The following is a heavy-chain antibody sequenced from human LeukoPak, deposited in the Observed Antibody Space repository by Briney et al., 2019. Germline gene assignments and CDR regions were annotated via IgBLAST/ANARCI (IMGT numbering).Heavy chain of an antibody. V-gene: IGHV3-15*01. Sequence: GGSLRLSCVASGFTIDKAWMTWVRQVPGKGLEWVGLIRSRVDGGTSDYAAPVKGRFTISRDDSKNTMYLQMDSLKTDDTAIYYCLTLSGVWNGRPVPWGQGTLVTVSS. CDR1: GFTIDKAW. J-gene: IGHJ5*02. CDR3: LTLSGVWNGRPVP. CDR2: IRSRVDGGTS. D-gene: IGHD2-8*01.